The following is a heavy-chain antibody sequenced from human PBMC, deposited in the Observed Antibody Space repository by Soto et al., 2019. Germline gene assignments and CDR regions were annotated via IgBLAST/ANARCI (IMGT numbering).Heavy chain of an antibody. Sequence: SVKVSCKASGGTFSSYAISWVRQAPGQGLEWMGGIIPIFGTANYAQKFQGRVTITADESTSTAYMELSSLRSEDTAVYYCAWKRELPYYYGMDVCGQGTKVTVSS. CDR3: AWKRELPYYYGMDV. V-gene: IGHV1-69*13. CDR1: GGTFSSYA. CDR2: IIPIFGTA. J-gene: IGHJ6*02. D-gene: IGHD1-26*01.